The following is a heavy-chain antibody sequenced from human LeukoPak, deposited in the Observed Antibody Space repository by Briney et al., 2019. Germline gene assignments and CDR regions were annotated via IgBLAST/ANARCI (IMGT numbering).Heavy chain of an antibody. V-gene: IGHV3-7*01. J-gene: IGHJ1*01. CDR1: GFTFNRCW. D-gene: IGHD2-21*02. CDR2: INPDGRDT. CDR3: TSWGDTTAEYFQR. Sequence: GGSLRLSCIVSGFTFNRCWMNWVRQAPGKGLEWVAHINPDGRDTYYVDSVKGRFTISRDNAQNSMYLQMNSLRVEDTAVYYCTSWGDTTAEYFQRWGQGTLVTVSS.